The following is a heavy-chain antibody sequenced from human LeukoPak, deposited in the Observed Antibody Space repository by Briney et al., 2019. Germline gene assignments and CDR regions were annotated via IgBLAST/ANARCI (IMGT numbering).Heavy chain of an antibody. CDR2: IWYDGSNK. Sequence: GGSLRLSCAASGFTFSSYGMPWVRQAPGKGLEWVAVIWYDGSNKYYADSVKGRFTISRDNSKNTLYLQMNSLRAEDTAVYYCARGSQFGPLDYWGQGTLVTVFS. CDR3: ARGSQFGPLDY. J-gene: IGHJ4*02. D-gene: IGHD3-10*01. V-gene: IGHV3-33*01. CDR1: GFTFSSYG.